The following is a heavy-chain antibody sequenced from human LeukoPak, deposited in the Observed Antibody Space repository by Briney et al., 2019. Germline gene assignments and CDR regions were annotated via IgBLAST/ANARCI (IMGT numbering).Heavy chain of an antibody. Sequence: PGGSLRLSCAASGFTFSKYWMLWVRQAPGKGLESVSRINTDGTVTTYAASVKGRFTISRDNFKNTVSLQMNSLRVEDTAVYYCAKDAQRGFDYSNSLEHWGQGSLVTVSS. V-gene: IGHV3-74*01. CDR2: INTDGTVT. CDR1: GFTFSKYW. D-gene: IGHD4-11*01. J-gene: IGHJ4*02. CDR3: AKDAQRGFDYSNSLEH.